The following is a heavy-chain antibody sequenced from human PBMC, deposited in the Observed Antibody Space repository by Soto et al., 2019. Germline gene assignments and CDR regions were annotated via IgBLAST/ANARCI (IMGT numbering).Heavy chain of an antibody. D-gene: IGHD5-12*01. J-gene: IGHJ4*02. CDR3: ARDHGGYGTFDY. V-gene: IGHV1-18*04. CDR1: GYTFSSSA. CDR2: ISSSGVT. Sequence: QVRLVQSGPEVKKPEASVKVSCKASGYTFSSSAITWVRQAPGQGPEWMGWISSSGVTNYAQNFQGRVTLTVDSSTTTAYMEVRSLSSADTAIYYCARDHGGYGTFDYWAQGTLVTVSS.